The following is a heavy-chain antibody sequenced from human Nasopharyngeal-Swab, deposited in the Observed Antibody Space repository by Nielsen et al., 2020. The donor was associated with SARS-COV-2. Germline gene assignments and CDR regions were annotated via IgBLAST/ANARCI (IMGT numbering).Heavy chain of an antibody. CDR1: GGSISSYF. CDR2: IYYGTTP. Sequence: SETLSLTCKVSGGSISSYFWSWIRQSPGKRLEWLGHIYYGTTPNYNPSLESRVTISGDTSNNQFSLRLTPVTVADTAVYYCEGTTITARPGFLRIWGQGTRVIVSS. D-gene: IGHD1-20*01. J-gene: IGHJ3*02. CDR3: EGTTITARPGFLRI. V-gene: IGHV4-59*08.